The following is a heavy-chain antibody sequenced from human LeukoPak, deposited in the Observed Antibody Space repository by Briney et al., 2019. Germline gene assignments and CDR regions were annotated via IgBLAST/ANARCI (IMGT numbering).Heavy chain of an antibody. V-gene: IGHV4-31*03. J-gene: IGHJ3*02. Sequence: PSETLSLTCTVSGGSISSGAYFWTWIRQHPGTGLEWIGNTYDSGSTYYSPSLRSRLTISLDTSKNQFSLTLSSVTAADTAVYYCARESPYCGGDCYSGAFDIWGQGTMVSVSS. D-gene: IGHD2-21*02. CDR1: GGSISSGAYF. CDR3: ARESPYCGGDCYSGAFDI. CDR2: TYDSGST.